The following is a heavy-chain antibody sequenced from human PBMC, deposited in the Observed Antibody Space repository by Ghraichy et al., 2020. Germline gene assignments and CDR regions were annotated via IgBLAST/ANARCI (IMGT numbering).Heavy chain of an antibody. CDR1: GYTFTGYY. D-gene: IGHD2-21*02. V-gene: IGHV1-2*02. CDR2: INPNSGGT. J-gene: IGHJ5*02. CDR3: ARVVSVVVTAIAYNWFDP. Sequence: ASVKVSCKASGYTFTGYYMHWVRQAPGQGLEWMGWINPNSGGTNYAQKFQGRVTMTRDTSISTAYMELSRLRSDDTAVYYCARVVSVVVTAIAYNWFDPWGQGTLVTVSS.